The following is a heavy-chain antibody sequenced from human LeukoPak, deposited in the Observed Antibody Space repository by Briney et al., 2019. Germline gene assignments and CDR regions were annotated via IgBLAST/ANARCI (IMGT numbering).Heavy chain of an antibody. J-gene: IGHJ4*02. CDR1: GGSISSSSYY. CDR2: IYYSGST. D-gene: IGHD3-3*01. Sequence: MSSETLSLTCTVSGGSISSSSYYWGWIRQPPGKGLEWIGSIYYSGSTYYNPSLKSRVTISVDTSKNQFSLKLSSVTAADTAVYYCASQGFWSGYFDYWGQGTLVTVSS. V-gene: IGHV4-39*01. CDR3: ASQGFWSGYFDY.